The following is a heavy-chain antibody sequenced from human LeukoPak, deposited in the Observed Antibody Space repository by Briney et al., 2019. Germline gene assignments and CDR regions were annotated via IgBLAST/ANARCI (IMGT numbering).Heavy chain of an antibody. CDR1: GYSFTSYW. J-gene: IGHJ5*02. CDR3: ARQTAAGTAGNWFDP. Sequence: GESLKISCKVSGYSFTSYWIGWVRQMPGKGLEWMGIIYPGDSDTRYSPSSQGQVTISADKSISTAYLQWSSLKASDTAMYYCARQTAAGTAGNWFDPWGQGTLVTVSS. CDR2: IYPGDSDT. V-gene: IGHV5-51*01. D-gene: IGHD6-13*01.